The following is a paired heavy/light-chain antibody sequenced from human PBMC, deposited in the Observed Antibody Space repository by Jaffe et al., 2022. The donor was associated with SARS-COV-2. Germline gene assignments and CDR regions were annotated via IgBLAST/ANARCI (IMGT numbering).Heavy chain of an antibody. CDR1: EFTFRSYG. V-gene: IGHV3-30*18. CDR2: ISYDGRNK. J-gene: IGHJ4*02. CDR3: AKVCDWSAQTYNDYIIDY. Sequence: QVQLVESGGGVVQPGRSLRLSCAASEFTFRSYGMHWVRQAPGKGLEWVAVISYDGRNKLYADSVKGRFTISRDNSKNTLYLQMDSLRAEDTAVYYCAKVCDWSAQTYNDYIIDYWGQGTLVTVSS. D-gene: IGHD3-9*01.
Light chain of an antibody. J-gene: IGLJ2*01. CDR3: SSYTSSSTLV. CDR2: DVS. V-gene: IGLV2-14*01. CDR1: SSDVGGYNY. Sequence: QSALTQPASVSGSPGQSITISCTGTSSDVGGYNYVSWYQQYPGKAPKLMIYDVSNRPSGVSNRFSGSKSGNTASLSISGLQAEDEADYYCSSYTSSSTLVFGGGTKLTVL.